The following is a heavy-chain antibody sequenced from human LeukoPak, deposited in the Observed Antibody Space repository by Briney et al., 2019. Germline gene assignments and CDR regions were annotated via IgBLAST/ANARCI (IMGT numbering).Heavy chain of an antibody. V-gene: IGHV3-7*03. CDR1: GFTFSSYW. CDR2: INQDGTEK. Sequence: GGSLRLSCAASGFTFSSYWMSWVRKAPGEGLEWVAKINQDGTEKAYVDSVRGRFTISRDNAKNSLFLQMNSLRAEDTAVYYCARGPLIAAAGTWWGQGTLVTVSS. CDR3: ARGPLIAAAGTW. D-gene: IGHD6-13*01. J-gene: IGHJ4*02.